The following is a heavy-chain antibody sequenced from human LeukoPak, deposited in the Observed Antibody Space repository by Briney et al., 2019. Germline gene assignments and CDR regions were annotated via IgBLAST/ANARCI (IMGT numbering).Heavy chain of an antibody. J-gene: IGHJ4*02. CDR1: GFTFSSYS. D-gene: IGHD2-2*01. CDR2: ISSSSSYI. V-gene: IGHV3-21*01. CDR3: SRMHVGAAAVILPFDY. Sequence: PGGSLRLSCAASGFTFSSYSMNWVRQAPGKGLEWVSSISSSSSYIYYADSVKGRFTISRDNAKNSLYLQMNSLRAEDTAVYYCSRMHVGAAAVILPFDYWGQGTLATVSS.